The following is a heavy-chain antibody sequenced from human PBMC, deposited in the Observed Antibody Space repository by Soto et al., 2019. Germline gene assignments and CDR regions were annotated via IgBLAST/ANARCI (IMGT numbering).Heavy chain of an antibody. CDR3: TRHVDCSGGSCYSGYYYYMDV. D-gene: IGHD2-15*01. CDR2: IRSKPNTDAT. V-gene: IGHV3-73*01. CDR1: GFTFSDSA. J-gene: IGHJ6*03. Sequence: EVQLVESGGGLVQPGGSLKLSCAASGFTFSDSAMHWVCQASGKGLEWVGRIRSKPNTDATAYAASVKGRFTISRDDSKNTAYLQMNSLKTEDTAVYYCTRHVDCSGGSCYSGYYYYMDVWGKGTTVTVSS.